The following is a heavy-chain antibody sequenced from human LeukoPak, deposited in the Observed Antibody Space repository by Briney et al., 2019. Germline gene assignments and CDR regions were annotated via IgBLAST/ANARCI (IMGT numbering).Heavy chain of an antibody. V-gene: IGHV4-34*01. CDR1: GGSLTGYY. J-gene: IGHJ4*02. CDR2: INRDGSS. CDR3: ARSNSYGPGTHYLHH. Sequence: SETLSLTCDVSGGSLTGYYWSWVRQPPGKGLEWIGEINRDGSSYNNPSLKSRVTISIDTSKNQFSLRPSSVTAADTGVYYCARSNSYGPGTHYLHHWGQGTLVTVSS. D-gene: IGHD3-10*01.